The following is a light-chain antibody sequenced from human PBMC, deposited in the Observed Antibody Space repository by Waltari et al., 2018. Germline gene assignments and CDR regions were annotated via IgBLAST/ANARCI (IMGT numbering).Light chain of an antibody. CDR1: QLISTW. Sequence: DIQMTQSPSTLSASVGDRVTLTCRASQLISTWLAWYQQKPGKAPKLLIYKASGIESGVPSRFSGSGSGTKFTLTISSLQPDDFATYYCQQYNDYPLTFSGGTKVEIK. V-gene: IGKV1-5*03. CDR2: KAS. CDR3: QQYNDYPLT. J-gene: IGKJ4*01.